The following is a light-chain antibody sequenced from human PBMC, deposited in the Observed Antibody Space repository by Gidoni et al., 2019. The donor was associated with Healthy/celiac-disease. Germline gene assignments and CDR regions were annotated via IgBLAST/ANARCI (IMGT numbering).Light chain of an antibody. Sequence: RITCGGNNIGSKSVHWYQQKPGQAPVLVIYYDSDRPSGIPERFSGSTSGNTATLTISRVEAGDEADYYCQVWDSSSDHVVFGGGTKLTVL. CDR2: YDS. J-gene: IGLJ2*01. CDR3: QVWDSSSDHVV. V-gene: IGLV3-21*04. CDR1: NIGSKS.